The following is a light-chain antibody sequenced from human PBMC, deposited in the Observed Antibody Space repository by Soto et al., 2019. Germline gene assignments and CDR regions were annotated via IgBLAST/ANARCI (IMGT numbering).Light chain of an antibody. CDR3: QQRSNWPIT. J-gene: IGKJ5*01. CDR1: ESLSTY. Sequence: IVLTQSPDTLSLSPGETATLSCRASESLSTYLGWYQQRPGQAPRLLIYDASYRATGIPARFSGCGSGTDFTLTISSLEPEDFAVYYCQQRSNWPITFGQGTRLEIK. CDR2: DAS. V-gene: IGKV3-11*01.